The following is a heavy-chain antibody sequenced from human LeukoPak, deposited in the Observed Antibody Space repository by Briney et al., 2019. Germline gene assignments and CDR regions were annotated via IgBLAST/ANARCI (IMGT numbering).Heavy chain of an antibody. V-gene: IGHV4-59*01. CDR1: GDSLNTCY. D-gene: IGHD2-21*02. Sequence: SETLSLTCTVPGDSLNTCYWTWIRQTPGKELEWIGFVASSGTSNYNPSLKSRVSISIDTSKNQFSLALTSVTPADTAVYYCARVVRGVVTSNWFDPWGQGTLVSVSS. J-gene: IGHJ5*02. CDR3: ARVVRGVVTSNWFDP. CDR2: VASSGTS.